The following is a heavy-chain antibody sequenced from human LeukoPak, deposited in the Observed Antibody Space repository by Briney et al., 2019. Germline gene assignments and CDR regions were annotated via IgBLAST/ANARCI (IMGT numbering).Heavy chain of an antibody. V-gene: IGHV3-23*01. J-gene: IGHJ4*02. CDR3: ARSYGSWGYFDY. D-gene: IGHD6-13*01. CDR1: GFRFSNYA. CDR2: ISGGGSST. Sequence: GGSLRLSCTASGFRFSNYAMNWVRQAPGKGLEWVSVISGGGSSTNYADSVKGRFTISRENSKNTLYLQMNSLRAEDTAVYYCARSYGSWGYFDYWGQGTLVTVSS.